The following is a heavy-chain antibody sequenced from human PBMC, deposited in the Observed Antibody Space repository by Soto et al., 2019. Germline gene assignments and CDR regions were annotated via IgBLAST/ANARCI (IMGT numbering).Heavy chain of an antibody. J-gene: IGHJ6*02. V-gene: IGHV1-18*01. CDR3: ARGGVGATDSYCGMDV. D-gene: IGHD1-26*01. CDR1: GYTFTSYD. CDR2: ISAHNGNT. Sequence: QVQLVQSGAEVEKPGASVKVSCKASGYTFTSYDINWVRQAPGQGLEWMGWISAHNGNTNYAQRLQGRVTMTTGTSTSTASMELRSLRSDDTAVYYCARGGVGATDSYCGMDVWGQGTTVTVSS.